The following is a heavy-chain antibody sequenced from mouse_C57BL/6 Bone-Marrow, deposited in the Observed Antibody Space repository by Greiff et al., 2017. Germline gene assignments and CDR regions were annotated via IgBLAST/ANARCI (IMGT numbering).Heavy chain of an antibody. V-gene: IGHV1-81*01. CDR3: ARSVRLLAWFAY. CDR2: IYPRSGNT. Sequence: VQLQQSGPELVKPGASVKISCKASGYTFTSYGISWVKQRTGQGLEWIGEIYPRSGNTYYNEKFKGKATLTADKSSSTAYMELRSLTSEDSAVYFCARSVRLLAWFAYWGQGTLVTVSA. CDR1: GYTFTSYG. J-gene: IGHJ3*01. D-gene: IGHD2-3*01.